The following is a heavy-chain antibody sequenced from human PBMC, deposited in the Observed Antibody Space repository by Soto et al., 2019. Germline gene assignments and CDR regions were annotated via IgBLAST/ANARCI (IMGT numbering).Heavy chain of an antibody. J-gene: IGHJ3*02. Sequence: GESLKISCKGSGYTFTDYWIGWVRQLPGKGLEWMGIIYPGDSDTRYSPSFQGHVTITVDKSTSTAYLQWSSLKASDTAMYYCARRVERWLLNLWHDAFDIWGQGTMVTVSS. V-gene: IGHV5-51*01. CDR2: IYPGDSDT. D-gene: IGHD2-15*01. CDR1: GYTFTDYW. CDR3: ARRVERWLLNLWHDAFDI.